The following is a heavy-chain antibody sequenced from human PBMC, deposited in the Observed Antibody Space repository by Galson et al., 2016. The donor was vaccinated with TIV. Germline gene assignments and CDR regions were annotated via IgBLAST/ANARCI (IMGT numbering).Heavy chain of an antibody. J-gene: IGHJ4*02. V-gene: IGHV1-69*13. CDR3: ARGFIKLRYYGSGSYLYFDY. Sequence: QSGAEAKKTGSSVKVSCKASGGTFSNYAVSWVRQAPGHGPEWMGEIIPPFGGPKYGQMSQGSLTITADESTTTAYMELSSLRSEDTAVYYCARGFIKLRYYGSGSYLYFDYWGQGTLVTVSS. CDR1: GGTFSNYA. CDR2: IIPPFGGP. D-gene: IGHD3-10*01.